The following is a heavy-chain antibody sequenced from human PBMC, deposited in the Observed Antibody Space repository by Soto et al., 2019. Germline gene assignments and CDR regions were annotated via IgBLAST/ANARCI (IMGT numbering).Heavy chain of an antibody. D-gene: IGHD2-2*01. V-gene: IGHV1-18*04. Sequence: QVQLVQSGAEVKKPGASVKVSCKASGYTFTSYGISWVRQAPGQGLEWMGWISAYNGNTHYAQKLQGRVTMTTDTSTSTAYMELRSLRSDDTAVYYCARDRAYCSSTSCAYYYYYGMDVWGQGTTVTVSS. CDR3: ARDRAYCSSTSCAYYYYYGMDV. CDR2: ISAYNGNT. CDR1: GYTFTSYG. J-gene: IGHJ6*02.